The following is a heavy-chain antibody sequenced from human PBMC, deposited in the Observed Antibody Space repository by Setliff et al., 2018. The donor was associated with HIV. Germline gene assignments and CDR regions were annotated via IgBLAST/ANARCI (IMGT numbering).Heavy chain of an antibody. J-gene: IGHJ4*02. CDR3: ARGLNYYGSWSYLPLGY. CDR2: ISYSGST. CDR1: GGSISSSTYY. V-gene: IGHV4-39*01. D-gene: IGHD3-10*01. Sequence: SETLSLTCTVSGGSISSSTYYWGWIRQPPGKGLEWIGTISYSGSTYYNPSLKSRVIISVDTSKNQISLKLSSVTAADTAVYYCARGLNYYGSWSYLPLGYWGQGTLVTVSS.